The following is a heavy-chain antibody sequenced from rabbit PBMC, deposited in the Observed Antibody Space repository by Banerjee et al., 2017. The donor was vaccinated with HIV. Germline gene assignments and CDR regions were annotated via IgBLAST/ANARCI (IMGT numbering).Heavy chain of an antibody. Sequence: QEQLEESGGGLVKPEGSLTLTCTASGFSFSSSYWICWVRQAPGKGLEWIACIWTANPGTTYYATWTKGRLTISKTSSTTVTLQMTSLTAADTATYFCARGNAGYVGLHLWGQGTLVTVS. J-gene: IGHJ3*01. CDR2: IWTANPGTT. CDR3: ARGNAGYVGLHL. CDR1: GFSFSSSYW. V-gene: IGHV1S45*01. D-gene: IGHD4-2*01.